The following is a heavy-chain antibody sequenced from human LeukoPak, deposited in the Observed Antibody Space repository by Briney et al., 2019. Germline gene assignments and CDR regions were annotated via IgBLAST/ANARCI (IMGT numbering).Heavy chain of an antibody. CDR3: ARDQGSYYDSSGYYSPPYYFDY. CDR1: GYTFTSYG. CDR2: ISAYNGNT. Sequence: GASVKVSCKASGYTFTSYGISWVRQAPGQGLEWMGWISAYNGNTNYAQKLQGRVTMTTDTSKSTAYMELRSLRSDDTAVYYCARDQGSYYDSSGYYSPPYYFDYWGQGTLVTVSS. J-gene: IGHJ4*02. D-gene: IGHD3-22*01. V-gene: IGHV1-18*01.